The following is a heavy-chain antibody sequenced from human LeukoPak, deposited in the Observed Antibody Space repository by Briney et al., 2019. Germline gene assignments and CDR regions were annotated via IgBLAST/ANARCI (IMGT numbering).Heavy chain of an antibody. V-gene: IGHV3-30-3*01. Sequence: GGSLRLSCATSGFTFSRYAMHWVRQAPGKGLEWVALISYDANIGSNKYYADSVKGRFTISRDNSKNTLYLQMNSLRAEDTAVYYCARDRGYGDSYFDYWGQGTLVTVSS. D-gene: IGHD4-17*01. CDR2: ISYDANIGSNK. CDR3: ARDRGYGDSYFDY. J-gene: IGHJ4*02. CDR1: GFTFSRYA.